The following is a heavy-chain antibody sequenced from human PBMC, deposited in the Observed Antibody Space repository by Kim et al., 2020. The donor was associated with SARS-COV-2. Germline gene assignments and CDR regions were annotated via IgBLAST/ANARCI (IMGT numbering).Heavy chain of an antibody. CDR3: ATWGPLSASWYGVSVDP. CDR2: INPKSGGT. Sequence: ASVKVSCKAAPHTFIGYYIHWVRQAPGQGLEWMGRINPKSGGTNYAQKFKDRVTMTRDTSIGTAYMELSSLRANDTAVYYCATWGPLSASWYGVSVDPWGQGTLVIVSS. V-gene: IGHV1-2*06. J-gene: IGHJ5*02. CDR1: PHTFIGYY. D-gene: IGHD6-13*01.